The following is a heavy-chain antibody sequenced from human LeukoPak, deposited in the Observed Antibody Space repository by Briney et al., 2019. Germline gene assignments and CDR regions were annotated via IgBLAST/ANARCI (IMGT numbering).Heavy chain of an antibody. CDR1: GYTFTGYY. Sequence: ASVKVSCKASGYTFTGYYMHWVRQAPGQGLEWMGWINPNSGGTNYAQKFQGRVTMTRDTSIGTAYMELSRLRSDDTAVYYCARGLGKLVGTTCWGQGTLVTVSS. D-gene: IGHD1-1*01. CDR2: INPNSGGT. J-gene: IGHJ4*02. V-gene: IGHV1-2*02. CDR3: ARGLGKLVGTTC.